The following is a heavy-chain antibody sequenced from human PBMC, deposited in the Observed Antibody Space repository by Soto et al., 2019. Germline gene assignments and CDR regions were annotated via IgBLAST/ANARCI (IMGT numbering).Heavy chain of an antibody. D-gene: IGHD6-19*01. CDR1: GFTFSSYV. CDR2: ISGSGGST. J-gene: IGHJ4*02. Sequence: EVQLLESGGGLVQPGGSLRLSCAASGFTFSSYVMSWVRQAPGKGLEWVSAISGSGGSTYYADSVKGRFTISRDNSKNTMYLQMNSLRAEDTAVYSCAKSSSGGYEGFDYWGQGAVVTVSS. V-gene: IGHV3-23*01. CDR3: AKSSSGGYEGFDY.